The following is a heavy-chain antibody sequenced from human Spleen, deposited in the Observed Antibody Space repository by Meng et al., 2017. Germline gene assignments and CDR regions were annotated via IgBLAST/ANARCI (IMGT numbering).Heavy chain of an antibody. CDR2: ISGSGGST. CDR3: ARGRSAANYFDY. J-gene: IGHJ4*02. V-gene: IGHV3-23*01. D-gene: IGHD2-15*01. CDR1: GFTFSSYA. Sequence: GESLKISCAASGFTFSSYAMSWVRQAPGKGLEWVSAISGSGGSTYYADSVKGRFTISRDNSKNTLYLQMNSLRAEDTAVYYCARGRSAANYFDYWGQGTLVTVSS.